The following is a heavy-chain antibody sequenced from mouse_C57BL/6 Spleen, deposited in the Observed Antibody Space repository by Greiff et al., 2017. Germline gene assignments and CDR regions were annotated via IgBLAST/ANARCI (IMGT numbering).Heavy chain of an antibody. CDR2: ISNKANGYTT. CDR3: ARYRGDYDAYAMDY. CDR1: GFTFTDYY. V-gene: IGHV7-3*01. J-gene: IGHJ4*01. D-gene: IGHD2-4*01. Sequence: EVNLVESGGGLVQPGGSLSLSCAASGFTFTDYYMSWVRQPPGKALEWLGFISNKANGYTTEYSSSVKGRFTISRDNSESILYLQMNALRAEDSATYYGARYRGDYDAYAMDYWGQGTSVTVAS.